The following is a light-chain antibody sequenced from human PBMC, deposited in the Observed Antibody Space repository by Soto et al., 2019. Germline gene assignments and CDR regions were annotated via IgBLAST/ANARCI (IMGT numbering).Light chain of an antibody. CDR1: SNDVGGYAY. Sequence: QSALTQPASVSGSPGQSITISCTGTSNDVGGYAYVSWYQQHPGKAPKVMIYEVSNRPSGVSHRFSGSRSGNTASLTISGLQAEDEALYYCSSYTGSTTVIFGGGTKVTVL. CDR3: SSYTGSTTVI. J-gene: IGLJ2*01. V-gene: IGLV2-14*01. CDR2: EVS.